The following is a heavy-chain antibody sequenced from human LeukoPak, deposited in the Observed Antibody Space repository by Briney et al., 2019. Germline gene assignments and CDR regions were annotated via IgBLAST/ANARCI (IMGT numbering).Heavy chain of an antibody. Sequence: RGSLRLSCAGSGFTFSDAWMGWVRQAPGEGLEWGGRIKSKTDGGTTEDAAPVKGRFTISREDSKNTLFLQLNSLQTEDTGVYYCITEHYYDGSRKGYWGQGTLVTVSS. CDR1: GFTFSDAW. D-gene: IGHD3-16*01. CDR2: IKSKTDGGTT. J-gene: IGHJ4*02. CDR3: ITEHYYDGSRKGY. V-gene: IGHV3-15*01.